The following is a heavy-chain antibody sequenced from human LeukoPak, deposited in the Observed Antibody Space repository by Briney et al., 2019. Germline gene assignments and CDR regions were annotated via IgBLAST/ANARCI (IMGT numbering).Heavy chain of an antibody. CDR3: ATGVGAPGVFYY. CDR1: GGSISSSGYY. D-gene: IGHD1-26*01. CDR2: IYYSGST. J-gene: IGHJ4*02. Sequence: SETLSLTCTVSGGSISSSGYYWGWIRQPPGKGLEWIGSIYYSGSTYYNPSLKSRVTISVDTSKNQFSLKLSSVTAADTAVYYCATGVGAPGVFYYWGQGTLVTVSS. V-gene: IGHV4-39*01.